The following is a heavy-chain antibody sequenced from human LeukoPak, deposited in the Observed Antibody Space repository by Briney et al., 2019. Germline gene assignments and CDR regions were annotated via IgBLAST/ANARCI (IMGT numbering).Heavy chain of an antibody. J-gene: IGHJ4*02. V-gene: IGHV3-30-3*01. Sequence: GRSLRLSCAASGFTFSSYAMHWVRQAPGKGLERVAVISYDGSNKYYADSVKGRFTISRDNSKNTLYLQMNSLRAEDTAVYYCARESYSSGWYLVDYWGQGTLVTVSS. CDR1: GFTFSSYA. CDR2: ISYDGSNK. D-gene: IGHD6-19*01. CDR3: ARESYSSGWYLVDY.